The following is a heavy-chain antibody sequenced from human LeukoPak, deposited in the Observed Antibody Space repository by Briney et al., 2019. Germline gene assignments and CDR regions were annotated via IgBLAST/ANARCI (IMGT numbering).Heavy chain of an antibody. CDR3: AKERDYGPADY. CDR2: LSGSGSST. CDR1: GFIFNKHA. D-gene: IGHD4/OR15-4a*01. V-gene: IGHV3-23*01. J-gene: IGHJ4*02. Sequence: AGGSLRLSCVASGFIFNKHAMSWVRQAPGKGLEWVSGLSGSGSSTDYADSVKGRFTVSRDKSKNTLSLQMNSLRAEDTAIYYCAKERDYGPADYWGQGTLVTVSS.